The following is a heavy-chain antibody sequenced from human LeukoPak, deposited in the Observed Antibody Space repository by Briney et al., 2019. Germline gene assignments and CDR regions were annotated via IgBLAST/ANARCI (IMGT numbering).Heavy chain of an antibody. J-gene: IGHJ4*02. D-gene: IGHD4/OR15-4a*01. CDR2: INYSGTT. CDR3: ARENREDYFLDF. V-gene: IGHV4-59*11. CDR1: GGSITGHY. Sequence: PSETLSLICLVSGGSITGHYWGWFRQPPDKGLEWSGYINYSGTTNYNPSLKSRVTISLDTSQNQFSLNLSSVTAADSAMYYCARENREDYFLDFWGQGTLVSVSS.